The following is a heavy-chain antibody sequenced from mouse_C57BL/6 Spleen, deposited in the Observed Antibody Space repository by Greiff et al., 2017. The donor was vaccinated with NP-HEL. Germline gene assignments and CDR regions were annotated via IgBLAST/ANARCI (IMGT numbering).Heavy chain of an antibody. D-gene: IGHD1-1*01. J-gene: IGHJ3*01. V-gene: IGHV1-69*01. Sequence: QVQLQQPGAELVMPGASVKLSCKASGYTFTSYWMHWVKQRPGQGLEWIGEIDPSDSYTNYNQKFKGKSTLTVDKSSSTAYMQLSSLTSEDSAVYYCARSLYYGSSPFAYWGQGTLVTVSA. CDR1: GYTFTSYW. CDR3: ARSLYYGSSPFAY. CDR2: IDPSDSYT.